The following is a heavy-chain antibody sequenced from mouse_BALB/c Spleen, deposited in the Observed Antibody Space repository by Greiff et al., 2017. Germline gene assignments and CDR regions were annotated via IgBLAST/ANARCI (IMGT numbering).Heavy chain of an antibody. J-gene: IGHJ4*01. CDR1: GFTFSSYA. CDR2: ISSGGSYT. V-gene: IGHV5-9-4*01. D-gene: IGHD1-1*01. Sequence: EVQGVESGGGLVKPGGSLKLSCAASGFTFSSYAMSWVRQSPEKRLEWVAEISSGGSYTYYPDTVTGRFTISRDNAKNTLYLEMSSLRSEDTAMYYCARDYYGSGMDYWGQGTSVTVSS. CDR3: ARDYYGSGMDY.